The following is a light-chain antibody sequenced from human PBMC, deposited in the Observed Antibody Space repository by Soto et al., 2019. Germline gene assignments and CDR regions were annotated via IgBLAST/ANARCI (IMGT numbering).Light chain of an antibody. CDR1: QGINNN. CDR3: QTCNNEPFK. CDR2: GAS. Sequence: DIQMTQSPSSLSASVGDRVTITCRASQGINNNVAWYQQKPGKPPKLLIYGASTLQSGVPSRFSRSGSGTAFTLTISSMQPEDGATYFCQTCNNEPFKFGQGTRLEI. V-gene: IGKV1-27*01. J-gene: IGKJ5*01.